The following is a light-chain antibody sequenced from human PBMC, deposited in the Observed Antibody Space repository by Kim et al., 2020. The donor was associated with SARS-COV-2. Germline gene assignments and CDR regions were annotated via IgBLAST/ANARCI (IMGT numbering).Light chain of an antibody. V-gene: IGKV4-1*01. CDR3: QQYSSTPLT. CDR2: WAS. CDR1: QSVLYSSNNKNY. Sequence: DIVMTQSPDSLAVSLGERATINCKSSQSVLYSSNNKNYLAWYQQKPGQPPKMLIYWASTRESGVPDRFSGGGSGTDFTLTISNLQAEDVSVYYCQQYSSTPLTFGGGTKVDIK. J-gene: IGKJ4*01.